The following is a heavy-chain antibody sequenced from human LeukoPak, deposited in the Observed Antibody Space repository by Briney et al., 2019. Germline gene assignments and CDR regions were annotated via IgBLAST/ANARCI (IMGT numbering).Heavy chain of an antibody. J-gene: IGHJ4*02. Sequence: GASVKVSCKAPGYTFTAYYVHWVRQAPGQGPEWMGWIHPNSGGTKYAQNFQGRVTMTRDTSITTAYMELSSLRSDDTAVYYCARGDIYWDYWGQGTQVTVSS. D-gene: IGHD2-15*01. V-gene: IGHV1-2*02. CDR2: IHPNSGGT. CDR3: ARGDIYWDY. CDR1: GYTFTAYY.